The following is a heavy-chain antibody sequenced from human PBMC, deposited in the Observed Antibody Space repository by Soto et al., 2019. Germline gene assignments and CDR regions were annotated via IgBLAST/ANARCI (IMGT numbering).Heavy chain of an antibody. CDR3: ARDDVWGSYLSFDY. V-gene: IGHV1-69*04. J-gene: IGHJ4*02. Sequence: GASVKVSCMASGGTFSSYTISWVRQAPGQGLEWMGRIIPILGIANYAQKFQGRVTITADKSTSTAYMELSSLRSEDTAVYYCARDDVWGSYLSFDYWGQGTLVTVSS. D-gene: IGHD3-16*02. CDR1: GGTFSSYT. CDR2: IIPILGIA.